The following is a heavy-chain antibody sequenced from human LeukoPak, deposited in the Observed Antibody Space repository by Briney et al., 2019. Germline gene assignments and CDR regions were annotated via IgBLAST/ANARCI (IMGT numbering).Heavy chain of an antibody. Sequence: GGSLRLSCAASGFTFRSYAVTWVRQTPGKGLEWVAVIWYDGSNKYYADSVKGRFTISRDNSKNTLYLQMNSLRAEDTAVYYCARDLYCSGGSCYSDHVFDYWGQGTLVTVSS. V-gene: IGHV3-33*08. D-gene: IGHD2-15*01. J-gene: IGHJ4*02. CDR1: GFTFRSYA. CDR3: ARDLYCSGGSCYSDHVFDY. CDR2: IWYDGSNK.